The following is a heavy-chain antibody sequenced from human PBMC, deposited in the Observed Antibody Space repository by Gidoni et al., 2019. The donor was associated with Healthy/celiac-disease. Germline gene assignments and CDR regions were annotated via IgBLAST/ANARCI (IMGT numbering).Heavy chain of an antibody. CDR3: ARQAYGSGSYVAFDI. J-gene: IGHJ3*02. Sequence: EVQLVQSGAEVKKPGESLRISCKGSGYSFTSYWISWVRQMPGKGLEWMGRIDPSDSYTNYSPSFQGHVTISADKSISTAYLQWSSLKASDTAMYYCARQAYGSGSYVAFDIWGQGTMVTVSS. CDR2: IDPSDSYT. D-gene: IGHD3-10*01. V-gene: IGHV5-10-1*01. CDR1: GYSFTSYW.